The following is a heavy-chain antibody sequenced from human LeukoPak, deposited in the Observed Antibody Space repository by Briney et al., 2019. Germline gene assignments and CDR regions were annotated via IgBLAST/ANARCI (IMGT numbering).Heavy chain of an antibody. Sequence: TGGSLRLSCAASGFTFSSYAMSWVRQAPGKGLEWVSAISGSGGSTYYADSVKGRFTIPRDNSKNTLYLQMNSLRAEDTAVYYCAKVGGIVVVPAASLDAFDIWGQGTMVTVSS. CDR3: AKVGGIVVVPAASLDAFDI. J-gene: IGHJ3*02. CDR2: ISGSGGST. CDR1: GFTFSSYA. D-gene: IGHD2-2*01. V-gene: IGHV3-23*01.